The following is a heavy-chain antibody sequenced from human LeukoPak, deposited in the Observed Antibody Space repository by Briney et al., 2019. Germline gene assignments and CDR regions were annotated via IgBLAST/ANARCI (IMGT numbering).Heavy chain of an antibody. D-gene: IGHD6-13*01. CDR1: GGSFSGYY. CDR3: ARKGSSWRGLGWFDP. Sequence: SETLSLTCAVYGGSFSGYYWSWIRQPPGKGLEWIGEINHSGSTNYNPSLKSRVTISVDTSKNQFSLKLSSVTAADTAVCYCARKGSSWRGLGWFDPWGQGTLVTVSS. CDR2: INHSGST. V-gene: IGHV4-34*01. J-gene: IGHJ5*02.